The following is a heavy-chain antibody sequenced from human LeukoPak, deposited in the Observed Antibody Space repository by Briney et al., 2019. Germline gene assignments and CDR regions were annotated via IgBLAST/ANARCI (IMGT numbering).Heavy chain of an antibody. CDR3: AKDIRELLPGYYFDY. Sequence: GRSLRLSCAASGFTFDDYAMHWVRQAPGKGLEWVSGISWSSGSIGYADSVKGRFTISRDNAKNSLYLQMNSLRAEDTALYYCAKDIRELLPGYYFDYWGQGTLVTVSS. D-gene: IGHD1-26*01. J-gene: IGHJ4*02. CDR1: GFTFDDYA. V-gene: IGHV3-9*01. CDR2: ISWSSGSI.